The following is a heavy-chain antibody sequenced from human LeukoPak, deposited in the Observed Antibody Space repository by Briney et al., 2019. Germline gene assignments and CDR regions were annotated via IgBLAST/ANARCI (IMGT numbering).Heavy chain of an antibody. CDR1: GFTFSSYG. Sequence: AGWSLRLSCAASGFTFSSYGMHWVRQAPGKGLEWVAVIWYDGSNKYYADSVKGRFTISRDNSKNTLYLQMNSLRAEDTAVYYCARDVSGMDVWGKGTTVTVSS. V-gene: IGHV3-33*01. CDR3: ARDVSGMDV. J-gene: IGHJ6*04. D-gene: IGHD5/OR15-5a*01. CDR2: IWYDGSNK.